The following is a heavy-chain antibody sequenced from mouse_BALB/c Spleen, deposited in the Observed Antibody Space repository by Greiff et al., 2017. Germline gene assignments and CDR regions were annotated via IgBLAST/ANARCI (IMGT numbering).Heavy chain of an antibody. CDR1: GFTFTDYY. J-gene: IGHJ3*01. CDR2: IRNKANGYTT. CDR3: ARDSSGYPSWFAY. Sequence: EVMLVESGGGLVQPGGSLRLSCATSGFTFTDYYMSWVRQPPGKALEWLGFIRNKANGYTTEYSASVKGRFTISRDNSQSILYLQMNTLRAEDSATYYCARDSSGYPSWFAYWGQGTLVTVSA. D-gene: IGHD3-1*01. V-gene: IGHV7-3*02.